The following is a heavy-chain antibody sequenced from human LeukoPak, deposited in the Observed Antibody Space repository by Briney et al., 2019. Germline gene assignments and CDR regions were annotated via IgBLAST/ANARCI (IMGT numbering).Heavy chain of an antibody. Sequence: SQTLSLTCAVSGGSISSGGYSWSWIRQPPGKGLEWIGYIYHSGSTYYNPSLKSRVTISVDRSKNQFSLKLSSVTAADTAVYYCASMRTGGYYYTMDVWGQGTTVTVSS. CDR3: ASMRTGGYYYTMDV. J-gene: IGHJ6*02. V-gene: IGHV4-30-2*01. CDR2: IYHSGST. CDR1: GGSISSGGYS. D-gene: IGHD3/OR15-3a*01.